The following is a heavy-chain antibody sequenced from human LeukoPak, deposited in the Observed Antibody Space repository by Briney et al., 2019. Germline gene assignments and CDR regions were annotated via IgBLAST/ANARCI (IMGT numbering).Heavy chain of an antibody. Sequence: SETLSLTCAVYGGSFSGYYWSWIRQPPGKGLEWIGEINHSGSTNYNPSLKSRVTISVDTSKNQFSLKLSSVTAADTAVYYCAIGYCSSTSCYTLDYWGQGTLVTVSS. CDR3: AIGYCSSTSCYTLDY. J-gene: IGHJ4*02. V-gene: IGHV4-34*01. CDR1: GGSFSGYY. CDR2: INHSGST. D-gene: IGHD2-2*02.